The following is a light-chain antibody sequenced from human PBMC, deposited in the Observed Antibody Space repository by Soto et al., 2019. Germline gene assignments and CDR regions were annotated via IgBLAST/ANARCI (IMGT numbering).Light chain of an antibody. Sequence: SVLTQPASVSGSPGQSITISCTGTSSEVGSYNLVSWYQQHPGKAPQLMIYEGSKRPSGVFNRFSGSKSGNTASLTISGLQAEDEADYYCCSYAGSSTYVFGTGTKVTVL. J-gene: IGLJ1*01. CDR3: CSYAGSSTYV. CDR2: EGS. V-gene: IGLV2-23*01. CDR1: SSEVGSYNL.